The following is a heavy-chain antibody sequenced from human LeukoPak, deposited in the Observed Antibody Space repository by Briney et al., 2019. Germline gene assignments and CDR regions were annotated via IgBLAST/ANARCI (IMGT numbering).Heavy chain of an antibody. CDR1: GFTFSSYG. V-gene: IGHV3-7*01. J-gene: IGHJ5*02. Sequence: GGSLRLSCAASGFTFSSYGMSWVRQAPGKGLEWVAIIKQDGSEKYYVDSVKGRFTTSRDNAKNSLYLQMNSLRTEDTAVYYCARDWRLDWFDPWGQGTLVTVSS. CDR3: ARDWRLDWFDP. D-gene: IGHD3-3*01. CDR2: IKQDGSEK.